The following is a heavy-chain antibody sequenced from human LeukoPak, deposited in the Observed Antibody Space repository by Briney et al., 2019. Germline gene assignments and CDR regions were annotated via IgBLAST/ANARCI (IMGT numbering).Heavy chain of an antibody. CDR1: GFTFSSYE. V-gene: IGHV3-48*03. Sequence: PGGSLRLSCAASGFTFSSYEMNWVRQAPGKGLEWVSYISSSGSTIYYADSVKGRFTISRDNSKNTLYLQMNSLRAEDTAVYYCAKQYGDYLFGYFDYWGQGTLVTVSS. CDR2: ISSSGSTI. D-gene: IGHD4-17*01. CDR3: AKQYGDYLFGYFDY. J-gene: IGHJ4*02.